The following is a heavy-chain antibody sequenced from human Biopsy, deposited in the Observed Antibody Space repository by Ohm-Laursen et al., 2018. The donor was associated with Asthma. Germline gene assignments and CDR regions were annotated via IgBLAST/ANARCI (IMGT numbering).Heavy chain of an antibody. J-gene: IGHJ4*02. D-gene: IGHD6-19*01. CDR3: SREEPTSGWYQGSILR. V-gene: IGHV3-53*01. CDR1: GFAVSRDH. Sequence: SLRLSCAASGFAVSRDHMFWVRQAPGKGLEWASVIYSGGTSHTADSVRGRFTISRDYSKNTLYLQMHSLRAEDTAVYYCSREEPTSGWYQGSILRWGQGTLVTVSS. CDR2: IYSGGTS.